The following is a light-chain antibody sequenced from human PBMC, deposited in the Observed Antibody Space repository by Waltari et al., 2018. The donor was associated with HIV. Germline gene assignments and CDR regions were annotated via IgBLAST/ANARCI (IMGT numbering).Light chain of an antibody. CDR1: QGVGSY. V-gene: IGKV1-9*01. CDR3: QQLKTYPLS. J-gene: IGKJ4*01. CDR2: SVS. Sequence: IQLTQSPSFLSASVGERLTLTCRATQGVGSYLAWYQQKPGKAPNLLIYSVSVLQTGVPSRFSGSGSGTEFTLTISGLQPEDFATYYCQQLKTYPLSFGGGTKVEIK.